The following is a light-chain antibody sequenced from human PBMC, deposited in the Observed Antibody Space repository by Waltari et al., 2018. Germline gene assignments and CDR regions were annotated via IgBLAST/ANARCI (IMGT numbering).Light chain of an antibody. CDR2: KAS. CDR1: QGIGRW. Sequence: DIQMTQSPSTLSASVGDRVTITCRASQGIGRWLAWYQQKPVNAPKFLIYKASSLESGVPARFSGSGSGTEFTLTISSLQPDDFATYYCQHYNSYSSWTFGQGTKVEIK. J-gene: IGKJ1*01. CDR3: QHYNSYSSWT. V-gene: IGKV1-5*03.